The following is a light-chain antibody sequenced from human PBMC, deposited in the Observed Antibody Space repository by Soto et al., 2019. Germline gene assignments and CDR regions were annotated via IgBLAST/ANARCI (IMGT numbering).Light chain of an antibody. J-gene: IGLJ3*02. CDR3: ATWDASRSAGL. CDR1: STNIGTNY. V-gene: IGLV1-47*01. CDR2: RNV. Sequence: QSVLTQPPSASGTPGQRVTISCSGSSTNIGTNYVYSYQHFQGTAPKLLIFRNVNRPSAVPDRFSGSKGGTSASLAISGRRPEDEGDYYCATWDASRSAGLFGRGTKLTVL.